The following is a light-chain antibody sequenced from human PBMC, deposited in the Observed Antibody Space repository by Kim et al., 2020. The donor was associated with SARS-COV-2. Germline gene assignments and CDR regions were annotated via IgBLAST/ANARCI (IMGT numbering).Light chain of an antibody. J-gene: IGKJ1*01. Sequence: AASACISSQSIQDWNGYNYLEWYLQKTGQAPQILIYLGSNRVSGVPERFSGSGSGTDFTLKISRVEAEDVAVYYCMQAIQTPRTFGQGTKVDIK. CDR3: MQAIQTPRT. CDR1: QSIQDWNGYNY. V-gene: IGKV2-28*01. CDR2: LGS.